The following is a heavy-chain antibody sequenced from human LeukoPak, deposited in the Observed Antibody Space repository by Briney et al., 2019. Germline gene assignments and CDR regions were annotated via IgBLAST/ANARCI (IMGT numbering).Heavy chain of an antibody. CDR1: GFTFDDYA. CDR3: ARAPSYYYDSSYLDY. V-gene: IGHV3-9*01. J-gene: IGHJ4*02. Sequence: GRSLRLSCAASGFTFDDYAMHWVRQAPGQGLEWVSGISWNSGSIGYADSVQGRFTISRDNSKNTLYLQMNSLRAEDTAVYYCARAPSYYYDSSYLDYWGQGTLVTVSS. D-gene: IGHD3-22*01. CDR2: ISWNSGSI.